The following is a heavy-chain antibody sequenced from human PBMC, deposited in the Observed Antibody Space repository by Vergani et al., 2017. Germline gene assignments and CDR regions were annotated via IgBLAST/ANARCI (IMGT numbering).Heavy chain of an antibody. D-gene: IGHD2-2*01. CDR2: IYYSWST. V-gene: IGHV4-39*07. CDR3: ARDACRVYGMDV. J-gene: IGHJ6*02. Sequence: QLQLQESGPGLVKPSETLSLTCTVSGGSISSSSYYWGWIRQPPGKGLEWIGSIYYSWSTYYNPSLKSRVTISVDTSKNQFSLKLSSVTAADMAVYYCARDACRVYGMDVWGQGTTVTVSS. CDR1: GGSISSSSYY.